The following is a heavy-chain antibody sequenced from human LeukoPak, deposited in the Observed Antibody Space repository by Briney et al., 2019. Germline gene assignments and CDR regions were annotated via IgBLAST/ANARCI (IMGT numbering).Heavy chain of an antibody. V-gene: IGHV3-30*02. J-gene: IGHJ6*03. CDR3: AKDQNLPYYMDV. CDR1: GFTFSSYG. Sequence: PGGSLRLSCAASGFTFSSYGMHWVRQAPGKGLEWVSFIRFDGSDKYYADSVKGRFTISRDNSKNTLYLQMNSLRAEDTAVYYCAKDQNLPYYMDVWGKGTTVTVSS. CDR2: IRFDGSDK. D-gene: IGHD1-14*01.